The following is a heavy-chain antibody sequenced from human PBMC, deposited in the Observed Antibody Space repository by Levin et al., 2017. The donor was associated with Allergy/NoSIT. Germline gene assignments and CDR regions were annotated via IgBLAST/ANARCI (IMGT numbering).Heavy chain of an antibody. J-gene: IGHJ4*02. V-gene: IGHV3-30*04. CDR3: ARAGGLELGIFDY. Sequence: QPGGSLRLSCAASGFTFSGHAMHWVRQAPGKGLEWVAVISNDAINTYYTDFVKGRFSISRDDSKSTLYLQMNSLRVEDTAMYYCARAGGLELGIFDYWGQGNLVTVSS. CDR1: GFTFSGHA. CDR2: ISNDAINT. D-gene: IGHD7-27*01.